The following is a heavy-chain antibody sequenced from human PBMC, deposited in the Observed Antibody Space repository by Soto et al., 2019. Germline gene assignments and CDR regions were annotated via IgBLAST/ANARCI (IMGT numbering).Heavy chain of an antibody. CDR2: IYNSGNT. V-gene: IGHV4-30-4*01. D-gene: IGHD3-22*01. J-gene: IGHJ3*02. CDR3: ARDNSKDNDYYAGAAFDI. Sequence: QVQLQESGPGLVKPSQTLSLTCTVSGDSISIGDYYWSWIRQPPGKGLEWIGYIYNSGNTYYNPSLKSRVRISVDTSKNQFSLTLNSVTAADTAVYYCARDNSKDNDYYAGAAFDIWGQGTMVAVSS. CDR1: GDSISIGDYY.